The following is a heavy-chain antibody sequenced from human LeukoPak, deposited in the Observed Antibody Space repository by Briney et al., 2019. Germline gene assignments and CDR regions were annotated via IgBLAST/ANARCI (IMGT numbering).Heavy chain of an antibody. Sequence: SETLSLTCTVSGDSISNSSYCWDWIRQPPGKGLEWIGNIYNSANTHYNPSLKTRITMSVDTPKNQFSLKLNSVTAADTGIYYCARHSRSGYIGYENAFDIWGQGTMVTVSS. CDR1: GDSISNSSYC. CDR2: IYNSANT. V-gene: IGHV4-39*01. CDR3: ARHSRSGYIGYENAFDI. D-gene: IGHD5-12*01. J-gene: IGHJ3*02.